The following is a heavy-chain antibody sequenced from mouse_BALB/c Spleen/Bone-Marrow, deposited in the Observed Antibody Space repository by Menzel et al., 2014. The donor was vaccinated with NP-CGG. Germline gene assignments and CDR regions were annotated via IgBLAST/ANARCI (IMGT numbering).Heavy chain of an antibody. CDR2: INPNNGGT. V-gene: IGHV1-18*01. CDR1: GYTFTEYT. J-gene: IGHJ4*01. CDR3: ARKDYGYNYVMDY. D-gene: IGHD1-2*01. Sequence: VHVKQSGPELVKPGASVKISCKTSGYTFTEYTMHWVKQSHGKSLEWIGGINPNNGGTIYNQKFKGKATLTVDKSSSTAYMELRSLTSEDSAVYYCARKDYGYNYVMDYWGQGTSVTVPS.